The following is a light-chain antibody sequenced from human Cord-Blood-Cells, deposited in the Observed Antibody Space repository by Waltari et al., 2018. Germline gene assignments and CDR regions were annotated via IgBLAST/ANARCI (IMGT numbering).Light chain of an antibody. CDR2: SNN. CDR1: SSNIGSNT. Sequence: QSVLTQPPSASGPPGQRVTIPCSGSSSNIGSNTVNWYQQLPGTAPKLLIYSNNQRPSGVPDRFSGSKSGTSASLAISGLQSEDEADYYCAAWDDSLNGPGYVFGTGTKVTVL. CDR3: AAWDDSLNGPGYV. V-gene: IGLV1-44*01. J-gene: IGLJ1*01.